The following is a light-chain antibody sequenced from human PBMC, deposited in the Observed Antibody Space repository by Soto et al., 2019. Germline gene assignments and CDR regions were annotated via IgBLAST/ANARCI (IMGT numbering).Light chain of an antibody. V-gene: IGLV6-57*01. CDR2: EDN. Sequence: NFMLTQPHSVSESPGGTVTISCTRSSGSIGSNYVQWYQQRPGSSPTTMIYEDNRIPSGVPDRFSGSIDRSSNSASLTISRLKTEDEADYYCQSYDSINRGVFGGGTKLTVL. CDR1: SGSIGSNY. CDR3: QSYDSINRGV. J-gene: IGLJ2*01.